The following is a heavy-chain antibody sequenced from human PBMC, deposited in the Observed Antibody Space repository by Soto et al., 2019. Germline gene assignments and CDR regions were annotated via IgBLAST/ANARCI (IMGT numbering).Heavy chain of an antibody. CDR1: SGSISSYY. J-gene: IGHJ4*02. D-gene: IGHD6-19*01. V-gene: IGHV4-59*08. CDR3: ARLEVAGEIDY. CDR2: VYYSGTT. Sequence: SETLSLTCTVASGSISSYYWSWLRQPPGKGLEWIGYVYYSGTTNYNSSLKSRVTISIDPSKNQFSLTLNSVTASDTAVYYCARLEVAGEIDYWGQGTLVTVSS.